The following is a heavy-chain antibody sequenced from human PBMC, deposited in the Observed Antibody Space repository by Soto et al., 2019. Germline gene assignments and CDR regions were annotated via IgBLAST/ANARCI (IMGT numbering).Heavy chain of an antibody. CDR2: LYDLDGS. CDR3: ATWHEREHAYDV. J-gene: IGHJ3*01. V-gene: IGHV3-66*01. CDR1: GFTPTTTP. D-gene: IGHD1-1*01. Sequence: EVQLLESGGGLVLPGGSLRLSCAGSGFTPTTTPLSWVRQAPGKGLEWVSALYDLDGSFYAASVKVRFTTSSDSSKTAVYLQMIDLRPDDTAVDYCATWHEREHAYDVWGQGTTVTVSS.